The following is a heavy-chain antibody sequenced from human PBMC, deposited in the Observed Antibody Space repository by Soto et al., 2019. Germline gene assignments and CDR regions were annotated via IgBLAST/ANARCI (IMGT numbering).Heavy chain of an antibody. Sequence: QVQLEESGGGVVQPGRSLRLSCAASGFTFNHYGMHWVRQTPGKGLEWVAVISYDGGNKYYADSVKGRFTIYRDNSKNTLSLQLNSLRVEDTAVYYCAKASGYCSSSSCREIYYYYGMDVWGQGTTVTVSS. CDR1: GFTFNHYG. V-gene: IGHV3-30*18. D-gene: IGHD2-2*01. CDR3: AKASGYCSSSSCREIYYYYGMDV. J-gene: IGHJ6*02. CDR2: ISYDGGNK.